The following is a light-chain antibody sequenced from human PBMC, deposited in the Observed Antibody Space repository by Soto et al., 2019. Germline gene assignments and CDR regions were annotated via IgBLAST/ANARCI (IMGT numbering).Light chain of an antibody. J-gene: IGKJ3*01. CDR3: QKYNSFGT. CDR1: QGISNY. Sequence: DIQMTQSPSSLSASVGDRVTITCRASQGISNYLAWYQQKPGKVPKLLIYAASTLQSGVPSRFSGSGSWTDFTLTISSLQPEDVATYYCQKYNSFGTFGPGTKVDIK. V-gene: IGKV1-27*01. CDR2: AAS.